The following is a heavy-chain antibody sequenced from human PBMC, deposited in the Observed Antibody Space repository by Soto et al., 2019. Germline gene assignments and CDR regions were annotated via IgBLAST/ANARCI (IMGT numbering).Heavy chain of an antibody. CDR3: ARDSYCSGGSCYYYYGMDV. Sequence: SETLSLTCAVYGGSFSGYYWSWIRQPPGKGLEWIGEINHSGSTNYNPSLKSRVTISVDTSKNQFSLKLSSVTAADTAVYYCARDSYCSGGSCYYYYGMDVWGQGTTVTVSS. D-gene: IGHD2-15*01. CDR1: GGSFSGYY. V-gene: IGHV4-34*01. CDR2: INHSGST. J-gene: IGHJ6*02.